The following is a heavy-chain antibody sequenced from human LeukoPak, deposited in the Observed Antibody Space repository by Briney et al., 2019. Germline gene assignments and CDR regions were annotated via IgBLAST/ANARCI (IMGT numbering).Heavy chain of an antibody. CDR1: RYTFTGYY. V-gene: IGHV1-2*02. CDR2: INPNSGGT. Sequence: ASVKVSCKASRYTFTGYYMHWVRQAPGQGLEWMGWINPNSGGTNYAQKFQGRVTMTRDTSISTAYMELSRLRSDDTAVYYCAKYSYGFNTFDYWGQGTLVTVSS. CDR3: AKYSYGFNTFDY. J-gene: IGHJ4*02. D-gene: IGHD5-18*01.